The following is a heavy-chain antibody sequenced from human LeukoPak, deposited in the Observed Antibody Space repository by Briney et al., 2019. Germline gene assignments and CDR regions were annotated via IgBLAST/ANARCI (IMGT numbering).Heavy chain of an antibody. D-gene: IGHD3-22*01. CDR3: ARVKYYYDSSGYYFIDY. Sequence: ASVKVSCKASGYTFTGSYMHWVRQAPGQGLEWMGRINPNSGGTNYAQKFQGRVTMTRDTSISTAYMELSRLRSDDTAAYYCARVKYYYDSSGYYFIDYWGQGTLVTVSS. CDR1: GYTFTGSY. CDR2: INPNSGGT. J-gene: IGHJ4*02. V-gene: IGHV1-2*06.